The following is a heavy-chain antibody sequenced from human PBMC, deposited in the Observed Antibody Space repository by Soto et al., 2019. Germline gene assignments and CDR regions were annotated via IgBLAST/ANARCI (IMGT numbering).Heavy chain of an antibody. Sequence: EVQLVESGGGLVQPGGSLRLSCVASGFTFSSYWVSWARQAPGKGLEWVANIAPDGSQKNYVDSVKGRFTISRDNANNSLYVRMNSLRVEDTAVYYCASGPFGWSQGTLVTVSS. CDR1: GFTFSSYW. D-gene: IGHD3-3*01. CDR2: IAPDGSQK. CDR3: ASGPFG. V-gene: IGHV3-7*01. J-gene: IGHJ4*02.